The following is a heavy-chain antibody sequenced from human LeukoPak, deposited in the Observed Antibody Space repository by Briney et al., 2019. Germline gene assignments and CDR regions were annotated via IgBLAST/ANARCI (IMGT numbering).Heavy chain of an antibody. D-gene: IGHD3-10*01. Sequence: AGGSLRLSCATSTFTFSSYTMNWVRQAPGKGLEWVSSISPSGNSKYHADSVKGRFTISRDNAENSPYMQMNSLRAEDTGVYYCVRDFLGESGAGGYWGQGTLVTVSS. CDR2: ISPSGNSK. V-gene: IGHV3-21*01. CDR1: TFTFSSYT. CDR3: VRDFLGESGAGGY. J-gene: IGHJ4*02.